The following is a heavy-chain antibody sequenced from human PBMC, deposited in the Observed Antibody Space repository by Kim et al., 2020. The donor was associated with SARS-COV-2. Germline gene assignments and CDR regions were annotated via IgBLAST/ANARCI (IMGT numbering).Heavy chain of an antibody. J-gene: IGHJ6*03. V-gene: IGHV4-59*08. D-gene: IGHD2-2*01. CDR1: GGSISSYY. CDR3: ARGDIVVVPAANGTPVLDYYYYYMDV. CDR2: IYYSGST. Sequence: SETLSLTCTVSGGSISSYYWSWIRQPPGKGLEWIGYIYYSGSTNYNPSLKSRVTISVDTSKNQFSLKLSSVTAADTAVYYCARGDIVVVPAANGTPVLDYYYYYMDVWGKGTTVTVSS.